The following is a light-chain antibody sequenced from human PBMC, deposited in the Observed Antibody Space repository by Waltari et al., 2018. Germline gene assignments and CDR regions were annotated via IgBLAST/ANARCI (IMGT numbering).Light chain of an antibody. CDR2: KAS. Sequence: DIQMTQSPSTLSASVGDRVTITCRASQSISSWLAWYQQKPGKAPKLLIYKASGLQNGVPSRFSGSGSGTEFTLTITSLQPDDFATYYCQHYNSYQGTFGQGTKVEIK. V-gene: IGKV1-5*03. J-gene: IGKJ1*01. CDR1: QSISSW. CDR3: QHYNSYQGT.